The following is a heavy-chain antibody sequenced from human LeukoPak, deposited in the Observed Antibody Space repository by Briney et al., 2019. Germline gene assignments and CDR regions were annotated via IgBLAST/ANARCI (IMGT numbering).Heavy chain of an antibody. Sequence: GGSLRFSCAASGFTFSSYSMNWVRQAPGKGLEWVSYISSSSSTIYYADSVKGRFTISRDNAKNSLYLQMNSLRAEDTAVYYCARVRKGPQVYYLDYWGQGTLVTVSS. V-gene: IGHV3-48*04. CDR3: ARVRKGPQVYYLDY. CDR2: ISSSSSTI. CDR1: GFTFSSYS. J-gene: IGHJ4*02.